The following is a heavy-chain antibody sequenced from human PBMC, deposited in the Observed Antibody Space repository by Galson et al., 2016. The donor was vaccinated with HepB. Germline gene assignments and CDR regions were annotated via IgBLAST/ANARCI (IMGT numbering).Heavy chain of an antibody. CDR3: VRSGLYCGSPNCYGEYDY. CDR1: GYSLTELS. Sequence: SVKVSCKVSGYSLTELSRHWFQQAPGRGLEWMGGFDPEDDETVYAQRFQGRLTLTEDTSTDTTYMELSSLRSEDTAVYYCVRSGLYCGSPNCYGEYDYWGQGTLVTVSS. CDR2: FDPEDDET. J-gene: IGHJ4*02. D-gene: IGHD2-2*01. V-gene: IGHV1-24*01.